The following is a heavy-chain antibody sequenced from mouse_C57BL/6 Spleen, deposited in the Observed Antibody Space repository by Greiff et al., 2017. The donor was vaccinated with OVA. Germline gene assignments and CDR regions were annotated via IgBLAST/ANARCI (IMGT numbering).Heavy chain of an antibody. J-gene: IGHJ4*01. CDR1: GFSLTSSG. CDR2: IWSGGST. V-gene: IGHV2-2*01. CDR3: AGYYYGSSFSMDY. Sequence: VKLVESGPGLVQPSQSLSITCTVSGFSLTSSGVHWVRQSPGKGLEWLGVIWSGGSTDYNAAFISRLSISKDNSKSQVFFKMNSLQADDTAIYYCAGYYYGSSFSMDYWGQGTSVTVSS. D-gene: IGHD1-1*01.